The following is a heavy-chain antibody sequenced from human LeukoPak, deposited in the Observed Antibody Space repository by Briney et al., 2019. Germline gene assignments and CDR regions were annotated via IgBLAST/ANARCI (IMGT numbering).Heavy chain of an antibody. D-gene: IGHD3-10*01. CDR1: GGSFSGYY. J-gene: IGHJ6*03. V-gene: IGHV4-34*01. Sequence: AETLSLTCAVYGGSFSGYYWSWIRQHPGKGLECIGEINHSGSTNYNPSLKSRVTISVDTSKNQFSLKLSSVTAADTAVYYCATGSGSYPYYYYYMDVWGKGTTVTISS. CDR3: ATGSGSYPYYYYYMDV. CDR2: INHSGST.